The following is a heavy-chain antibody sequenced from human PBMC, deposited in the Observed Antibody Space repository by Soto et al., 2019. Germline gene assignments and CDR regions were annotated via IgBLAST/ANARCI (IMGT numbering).Heavy chain of an antibody. CDR3: ARSGARAYYYDPAYYYYGMDV. CDR2: IYPGDSDT. V-gene: IGHV5-51*01. CDR1: GYSFTSYW. D-gene: IGHD3-22*01. Sequence: PGESLKISCKGSGYSFTSYWIGWVRQMPGKGLEWMGIIYPGDSDTRYSPSFQGQVPISADKSISTAYLQWSSLKASDTAMYYCARSGARAYYYDPAYYYYGMDVWGQGTTVTVSS. J-gene: IGHJ6*02.